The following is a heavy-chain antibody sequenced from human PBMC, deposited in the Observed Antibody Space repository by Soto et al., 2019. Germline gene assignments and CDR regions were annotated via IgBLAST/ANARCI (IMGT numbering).Heavy chain of an antibody. V-gene: IGHV5-51*01. D-gene: IGHD3-3*01. CDR2: IYPGDSDT. J-gene: IGHJ6*02. Sequence: GESLKISCKGSGYSFTSYWIGWVRQMPGKGLEWMGIIYPGDSDTRYSPSFQGQVTISADKSISTAYLQWSSLKASDTAMYYCARLRVDYDFWDYYYYGMDVWGQGTTVTVSS. CDR1: GYSFTSYW. CDR3: ARLRVDYDFWDYYYYGMDV.